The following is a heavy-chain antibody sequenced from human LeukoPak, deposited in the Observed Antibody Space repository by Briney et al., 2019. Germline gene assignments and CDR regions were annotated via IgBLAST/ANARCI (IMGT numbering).Heavy chain of an antibody. V-gene: IGHV1-3*01. CDR2: INAGNGNT. CDR1: GYTFTSYA. CDR3: ARDKETPYYYYYYGMDI. Sequence: ASVKVSCKASGYTFTSYAMHWVRQAPGQRLEWMGWINAGNGNTKYSQKFQGRVTITRDTSASTAYMELSSLRSEDTAVYYCARDKETPYYYYYYGMDIWGQGTTVTVSS. J-gene: IGHJ6*02.